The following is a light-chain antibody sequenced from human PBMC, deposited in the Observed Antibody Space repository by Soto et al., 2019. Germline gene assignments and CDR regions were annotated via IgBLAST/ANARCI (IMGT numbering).Light chain of an antibody. CDR3: QQYNIWPPYT. J-gene: IGKJ2*01. Sequence: EIVMTQSPATLSVSPGERATLYCKASQRISSNLAWYQQKPGQPPRLLIYGASTRASGIPARFSCSGSGTEFTLTISGLQSEDFALYYCQQYNIWPPYTFGQGTKLEIK. CDR2: GAS. CDR1: QRISSN. V-gene: IGKV3-15*01.